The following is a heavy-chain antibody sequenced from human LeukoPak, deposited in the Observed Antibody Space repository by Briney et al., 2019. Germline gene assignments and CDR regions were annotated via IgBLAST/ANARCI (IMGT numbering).Heavy chain of an antibody. CDR3: AKGGYDYVEIGYFDF. Sequence: GGSLRLSCAASGFTFSSYWMHWVRQAPGKGLVWASRINSDGSSTSYADSVKGRFTISRDNAKNTLYLQMNSLRAEDTAVYYCAKGGYDYVEIGYFDFWGQGTLVTVSS. J-gene: IGHJ4*02. D-gene: IGHD5-12*01. V-gene: IGHV3-74*01. CDR2: INSDGSST. CDR1: GFTFSSYW.